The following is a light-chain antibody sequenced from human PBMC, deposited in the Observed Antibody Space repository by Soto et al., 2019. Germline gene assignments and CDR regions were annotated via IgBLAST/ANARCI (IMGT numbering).Light chain of an antibody. Sequence: EIQMTKSPSTLSASVGDRVTITCRASQSISSWLAWYQQKPGKAPKLLIYDASSLESGVPSRFSGSGSGTEFTLTITSLQPDDFATYYCQQYNSYPWTFGQGTKVDIK. CDR1: QSISSW. CDR3: QQYNSYPWT. J-gene: IGKJ1*01. CDR2: DAS. V-gene: IGKV1-5*01.